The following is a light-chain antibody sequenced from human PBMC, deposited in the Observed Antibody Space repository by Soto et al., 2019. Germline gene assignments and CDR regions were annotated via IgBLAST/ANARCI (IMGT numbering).Light chain of an antibody. CDR1: SGHRSYI. J-gene: IGLJ3*02. V-gene: IGLV4-60*03. CDR2: LESSGSQ. Sequence: QAVVTQSSSASASLGSSVNLTCTLSSGHRSYIIAWHQQQPGKAPRFLMRLESSGSQNKGSGVPDRFSGSSSGAARHLTISNLQSEDEADYYCETWNSNTRVFGGGTKLTVL. CDR3: ETWNSNTRV.